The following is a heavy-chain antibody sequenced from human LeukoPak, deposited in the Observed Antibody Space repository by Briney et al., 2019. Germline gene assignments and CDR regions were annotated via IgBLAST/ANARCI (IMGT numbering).Heavy chain of an antibody. CDR1: GFTFSISW. J-gene: IGHJ4*02. D-gene: IGHD3-16*02. CDR3: AISLGSQDY. V-gene: IGHV3-74*01. CDR2: INTDGRTT. Sequence: GGSLRLSWAAAGFTFSISWMHWARQAPGKGLVWVSRINTDGRTTTYADSVKGRFTISSDNAKSTVYLQMNSLRPDDTALYYCAISLGSQDYWGQGTLVTVSS.